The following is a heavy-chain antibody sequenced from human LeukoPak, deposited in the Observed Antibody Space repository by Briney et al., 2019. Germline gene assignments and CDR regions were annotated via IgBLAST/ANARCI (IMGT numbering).Heavy chain of an antibody. V-gene: IGHV3-9*01. CDR1: GFTFDDYA. CDR3: ARIIYCYYYMDV. J-gene: IGHJ6*03. Sequence: GGSLRLSCAASGFTFDDYAMHWVRQAPGKGLEWVSGISWNSGSIGYADSVKGRFTISRGNAKNSLYLQMNSLRAEDTAVYYCARIIYCYYYMDVWGTGTTVTVSS. CDR2: ISWNSGSI.